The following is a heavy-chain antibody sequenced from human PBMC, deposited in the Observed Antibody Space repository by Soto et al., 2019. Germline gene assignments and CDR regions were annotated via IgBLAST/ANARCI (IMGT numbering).Heavy chain of an antibody. CDR2: IIPIFGTV. CDR1: GGGFSSYA. V-gene: IGHV1-69*01. CDR3: ARSYGSGSYGYFDP. J-gene: IGHJ5*02. D-gene: IGHD3-10*01. Sequence: QIQLLQSGAEVKKSGSSVKVSCKASGGGFSSYAINWVRQAPGQGLEWMGGIIPIFGTVNDAQKFQGRVTITADGLTTTVYLELNSLRSDDTAVYYCARSYGSGSYGYFDPWGQGTLVTVSS.